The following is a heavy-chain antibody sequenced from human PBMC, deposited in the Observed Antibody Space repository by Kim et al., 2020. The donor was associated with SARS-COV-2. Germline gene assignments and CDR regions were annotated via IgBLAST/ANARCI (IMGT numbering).Heavy chain of an antibody. CDR2: IYYSGST. CDR1: GGSVSSGSYY. V-gene: IGHV4-61*01. Sequence: SETLSLTCTVSGGSVSSGSYYWSWIRQPPGKGLEWIGYIYYSGSTNYIPSLKSRVTISVDTSKNQFSLKLSSVTAADTAVYYCARDSSGYDRWGSKYFQHWGQGTLVTVSS. D-gene: IGHD5-12*01. J-gene: IGHJ1*01. CDR3: ARDSSGYDRWGSKYFQH.